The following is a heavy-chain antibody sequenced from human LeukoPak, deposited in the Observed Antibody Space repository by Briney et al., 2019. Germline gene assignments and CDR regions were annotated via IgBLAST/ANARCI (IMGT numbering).Heavy chain of an antibody. CDR3: ARGYGGNPFPDY. D-gene: IGHD4/OR15-4a*01. CDR2: IIPIFGTA. V-gene: IGHV1-69*05. J-gene: IGHJ4*02. Sequence: SVKVSCKASGGTFSSYAISWVRQAPGQGLEWMGRIIPIFGTANYAQKFQGRVTITTDESTSTAYMELSSLRSEDPAVYYCARGYGGNPFPDYWGQGTLVTVSS. CDR1: GGTFSSYA.